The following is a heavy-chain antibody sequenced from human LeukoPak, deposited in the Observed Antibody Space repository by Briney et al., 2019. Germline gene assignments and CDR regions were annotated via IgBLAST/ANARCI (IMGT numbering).Heavy chain of an antibody. CDR1: GFTFTTYA. CDR3: ASVATITNYYYYYGMDV. CDR2: INHSGST. D-gene: IGHD5-12*01. J-gene: IGHJ6*02. Sequence: GSLRLSCTASGFTFTTYAMSWIRQPPGKGLEWIGEINHSGSTNYNPSLKSRVTISVDTSKNQFSLKLSSVTAADTAVYYCASVATITNYYYYYGMDVWGQGTTVTVSS. V-gene: IGHV4-34*01.